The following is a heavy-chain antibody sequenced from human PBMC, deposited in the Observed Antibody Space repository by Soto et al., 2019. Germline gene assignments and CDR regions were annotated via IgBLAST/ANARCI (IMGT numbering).Heavy chain of an antibody. CDR3: ISGYSSVWYV. CDR1: GFTVSSNY. J-gene: IGHJ6*02. D-gene: IGHD6-19*01. Sequence: PGGSLRLSCAASGFTVSSNYMSWVRQAPGKGLEWVGRIKSKTDGGTIDYAVSVNGRFTISRDDSKNTLYLQMNNLKTEDTAVYYCISGYSSVWYVWGQGTTVTVSS. CDR2: IKSKTDGGTI. V-gene: IGHV3-15*01.